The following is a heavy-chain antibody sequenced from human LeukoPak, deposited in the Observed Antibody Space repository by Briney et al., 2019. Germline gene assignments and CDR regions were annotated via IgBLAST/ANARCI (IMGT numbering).Heavy chain of an antibody. CDR2: TYYRSKWYN. Sequence: SQTLSLTCAISGDSGCSNSAAWNWIRQSPSRGLEWLGRTYYRSKWYNDYAVSVKSRITINPDTSKNQFSLQLNSVTPEDTAVYYCARGTMYYYDSSGSYFLPFDYWGQETLVTVSS. D-gene: IGHD3-22*01. CDR3: ARGTMYYYDSSGSYFLPFDY. V-gene: IGHV6-1*01. J-gene: IGHJ4*02. CDR1: GDSGCSNSAA.